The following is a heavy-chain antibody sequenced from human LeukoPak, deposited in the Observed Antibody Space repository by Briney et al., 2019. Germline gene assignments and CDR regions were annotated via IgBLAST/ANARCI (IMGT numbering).Heavy chain of an antibody. CDR3: ARDRDGYNSFDY. CDR1: GFTFSTYW. V-gene: IGHV3-74*01. J-gene: IGHJ4*02. CDR2: INSDGSST. Sequence: PGGSLRLSCAASGFTFSTYWMHWVRQAPGKGLMWVSRINSDGSSTSYADSVKGRFTISRDNAKNTLYLQMSSLRADDTALYYSARDRDGYNSFDYWGQGTLVTVSS. D-gene: IGHD5-24*01.